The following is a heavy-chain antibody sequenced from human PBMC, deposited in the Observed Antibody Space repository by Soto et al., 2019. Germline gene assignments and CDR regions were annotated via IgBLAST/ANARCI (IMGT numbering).Heavy chain of an antibody. J-gene: IGHJ4*02. D-gene: IGHD3-3*01. V-gene: IGHV3-7*05. CDR3: AREARKESYDFWSGYFDKVDFDY. CDR2: IKQDGSEK. Sequence: GGSLRLSCAASGFTFSSYWMSWVRQAPGKGLEWVANIKQDGSEKYYVDSVKGRFTISRDNAKNSLYLQMNILRAEDTAVEYCAREARKESYDFWSGYFDKVDFDYWGQGTLVTVSS. CDR1: GFTFSSYW.